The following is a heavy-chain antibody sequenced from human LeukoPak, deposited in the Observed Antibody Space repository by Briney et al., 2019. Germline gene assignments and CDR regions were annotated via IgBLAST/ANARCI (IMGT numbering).Heavy chain of an antibody. Sequence: PGRSLRLSCAASGFTFSSYAMSWVPQAPGKGLEWVSAISGSGGSTYYADSVKGRFTISRDNSKNTLYLQMNSLRAEDTAVYYCAKVTATIKGSYYYYMDVWGKGTTVTVSS. CDR3: AKVTATIKGSYYYYMDV. J-gene: IGHJ6*03. D-gene: IGHD5-24*01. V-gene: IGHV3-23*01. CDR2: ISGSGGST. CDR1: GFTFSSYA.